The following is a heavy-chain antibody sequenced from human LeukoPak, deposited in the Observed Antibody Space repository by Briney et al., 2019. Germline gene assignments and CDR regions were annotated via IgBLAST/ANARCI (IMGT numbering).Heavy chain of an antibody. Sequence: VASVRVSCKASGYTFTSYYIHWVRQAPGQGLEWMGGIIPIFGTANYAQKFQGRVTITADESTSTAYMELSSLRSEDTAVYYCASQDRLRYFDWLKRTPGEAFDIWGQGTMVTVSS. CDR3: ASQDRLRYFDWLKRTPGEAFDI. CDR2: IIPIFGTA. V-gene: IGHV1-69*13. D-gene: IGHD3-9*01. CDR1: GYTFTSYY. J-gene: IGHJ3*02.